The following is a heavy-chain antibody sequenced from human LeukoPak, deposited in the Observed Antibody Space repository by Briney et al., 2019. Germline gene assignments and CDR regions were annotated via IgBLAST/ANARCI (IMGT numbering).Heavy chain of an antibody. V-gene: IGHV4-59*01. CDR2: IFYSGST. CDR1: SGXISSYY. CDR3: ARGPTRYYFDC. J-gene: IGHJ4*02. D-gene: IGHD4-17*01. Sequence: SETLSLTCTVSSGXISSYYCSWIRQPPGKGLEWIGYIFYSGSTNYNPSLKSRVTISVDTSKNQFSLGLSSVTAADTAVYYCARGPTRYYFDCWGQGTLVTVSS.